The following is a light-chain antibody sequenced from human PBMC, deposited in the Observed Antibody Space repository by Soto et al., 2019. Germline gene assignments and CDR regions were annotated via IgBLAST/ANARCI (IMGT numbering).Light chain of an antibody. CDR3: QQYHGYSLT. Sequence: IHMTQSPSTLSGSVGDRVTITCRASQTISSWLAWYQQKPGKAPKLLIYKASTLKSGVPSRFSGSGYGTEFTLTISGLQTDDFATYYCQQYHGYSLTFGQGTKVDIK. J-gene: IGKJ1*01. V-gene: IGKV1-5*03. CDR2: KAS. CDR1: QTISSW.